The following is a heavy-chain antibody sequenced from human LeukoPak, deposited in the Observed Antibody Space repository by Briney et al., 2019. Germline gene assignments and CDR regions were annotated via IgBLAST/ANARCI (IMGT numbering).Heavy chain of an antibody. D-gene: IGHD3-10*01. CDR1: GFTFNTYA. J-gene: IGHJ5*02. Sequence: GGSLRLSCAASGFTFNTYAMNWVRQAPGKGLDWVSSISGSGGSTYYPDSVKGRFTISRDNSKNTLYLQMNSLRAEDTAVYYCAKDRGFAGFDPWGQGTLVTVSS. CDR2: ISGSGGST. CDR3: AKDRGFAGFDP. V-gene: IGHV3-23*01.